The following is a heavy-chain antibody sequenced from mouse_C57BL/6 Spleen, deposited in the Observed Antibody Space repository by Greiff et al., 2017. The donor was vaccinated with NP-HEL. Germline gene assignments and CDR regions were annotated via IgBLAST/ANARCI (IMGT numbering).Heavy chain of an antibody. D-gene: IGHD1-1*01. CDR2: ISYDGSN. CDR1: GYSITSGYY. J-gene: IGHJ3*01. V-gene: IGHV3-6*01. Sequence: ESGPGLVKPSQSLSLTCSVTGYSITSGYYWNWIRQFPGNKLEWMGYISYDGSNNYNPSLKNRISITRDTSKNQFFLKLNSVTTEDTATYYCARDDRGLTTEAYWGQGTLVTVSA. CDR3: ARDDRGLTTEAY.